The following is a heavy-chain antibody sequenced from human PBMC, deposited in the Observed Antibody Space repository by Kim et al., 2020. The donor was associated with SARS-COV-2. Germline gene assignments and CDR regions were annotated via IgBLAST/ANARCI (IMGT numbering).Heavy chain of an antibody. D-gene: IGHD6-19*01. J-gene: IGHJ4*02. Sequence: GGSLRLSCAASGFNFNVYSMNWVRQAQGRGLEWISYITGGSNTIYYADSVKGRFTISRDNARNSLDLQMNSLRDEDTAIYYCTRGLQWAFDFWGPGSLVIVSS. CDR2: ITGGSNTI. V-gene: IGHV3-48*02. CDR3: TRGLQWAFDF. CDR1: GFNFNVYS.